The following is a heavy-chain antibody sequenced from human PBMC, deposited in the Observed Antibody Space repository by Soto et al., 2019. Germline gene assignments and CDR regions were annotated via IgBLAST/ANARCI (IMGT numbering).Heavy chain of an antibody. D-gene: IGHD3-10*01. V-gene: IGHV3-33*01. J-gene: IGHJ4*02. CDR2: IWYDGSNK. CDR1: GFTFSSYG. CDR3: ARVHYYGSGSYYPFDY. Sequence: QVQLVESGGGVVQPGRSLRLSCAASGFTFSSYGMHWVRQAPGKGLEWVAVIWYDGSNKYYADSVKGRFTISRDNSKNTLYLQMNSLRAEDTAVYYCARVHYYGSGSYYPFDYWGQGTLVTVSS.